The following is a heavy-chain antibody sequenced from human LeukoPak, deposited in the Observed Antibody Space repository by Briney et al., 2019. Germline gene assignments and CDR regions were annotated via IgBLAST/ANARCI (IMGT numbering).Heavy chain of an antibody. Sequence: GASVKVSCKASGYTFTGYYINWVRQATGQGLEWMGWMNPNSGNTGYAQKFQGRVTMTRNTSISTAYMELSSLRSEDTAVYYCARGHNNPSKPGIAAVDILYYYYMDVWGKGTTVTISS. J-gene: IGHJ6*03. D-gene: IGHD6-13*01. V-gene: IGHV1-8*02. CDR2: MNPNSGNT. CDR3: ARGHNNPSKPGIAAVDILYYYYMDV. CDR1: GYTFTGYY.